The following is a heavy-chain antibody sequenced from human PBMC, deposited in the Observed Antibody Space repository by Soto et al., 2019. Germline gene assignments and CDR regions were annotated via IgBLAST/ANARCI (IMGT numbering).Heavy chain of an antibody. CDR1: GGTFSSYA. V-gene: IGHV1-69*12. CDR2: IIPIFGTA. J-gene: IGHJ4*02. Sequence: QVQLVQSGAEVKKPGSSVKVSCKASGGTFSSYAISWVRQAPGQGLEWMGGIIPIFGTANYAQKFQGRVTLTADESTSTAYMELSSLGSEVTAVYYCARVRVRFLEWLGSEGWGQGTLVTVSS. CDR3: ARVRVRFLEWLGSEG. D-gene: IGHD3-3*01.